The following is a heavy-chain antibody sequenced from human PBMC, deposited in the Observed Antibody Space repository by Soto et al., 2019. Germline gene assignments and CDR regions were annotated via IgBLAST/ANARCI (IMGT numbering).Heavy chain of an antibody. D-gene: IGHD6-19*01. J-gene: IGHJ6*02. CDR2: IYHSGST. CDR1: GYSISSGYY. V-gene: IGHV4-38-2*01. CDR3: ATSGYSSGWVYYYYGMDV. Sequence: SETLSLTCAVSGYSISSGYYWGWIRQPPGKGLEWIGSIYHSGSTYYNPSLKSRVTISVDTSKNQFSLKLSSVTAADTAVYYCATSGYSSGWVYYYYGMDVWGQGTTVTVS.